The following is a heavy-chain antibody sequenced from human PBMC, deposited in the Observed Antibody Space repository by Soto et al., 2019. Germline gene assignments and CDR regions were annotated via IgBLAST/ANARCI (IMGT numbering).Heavy chain of an antibody. CDR2: IYWDDDK. Sequence: SGPTLVNPTQTLTLTCTFSGFSLSTSGEGVGWIRQPPGKALEWLALIYWDDDKRYSPSLKSRLTITKDTSKNQVVLTMTNMDPVDTATYYYGHTDNTGYMDVWGKGTTVTVSS. CDR1: GFSLSTSGEG. CDR3: GHTDNTGYMDV. J-gene: IGHJ6*03. V-gene: IGHV2-5*02. D-gene: IGHD1-1*01.